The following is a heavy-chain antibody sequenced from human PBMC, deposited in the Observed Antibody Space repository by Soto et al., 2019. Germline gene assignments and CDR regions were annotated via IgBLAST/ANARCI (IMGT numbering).Heavy chain of an antibody. V-gene: IGHV4-39*01. D-gene: IGHD6-13*01. Sequence: QLQLQESGPGLVKPSETLSLTCTVSGGSISSSSYYWGWIRQPPGKGLEWIGSIYYSGSTYYNPSLKSRVTLSVDTSKNQFSLKLSSVTAADTAVYYCARSQYSSRYFDYWGQGTLVTVSS. CDR1: GGSISSSSYY. CDR2: IYYSGST. J-gene: IGHJ4*02. CDR3: ARSQYSSRYFDY.